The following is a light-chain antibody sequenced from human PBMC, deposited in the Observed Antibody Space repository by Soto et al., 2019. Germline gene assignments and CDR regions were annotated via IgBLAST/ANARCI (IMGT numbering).Light chain of an antibody. CDR3: QHYNNWPPT. Sequence: EMVMTQSPATLSVSPGERVTLSCRASESVHRNLAWYQQKPGQGPSLLIYYASTRATGVPDRFTGSGSGKEFTLNISSLQSEDSGVYHCQHYNNWPPTFGPGTKVEIK. J-gene: IGKJ3*01. V-gene: IGKV3-15*01. CDR2: YAS. CDR1: ESVHRN.